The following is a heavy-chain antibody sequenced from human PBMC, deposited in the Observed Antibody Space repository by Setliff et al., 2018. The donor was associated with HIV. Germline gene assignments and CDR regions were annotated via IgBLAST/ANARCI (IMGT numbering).Heavy chain of an antibody. Sequence: LRLSCAASGFTFSSYSMNWVRQAPGKGLEWVSSISSSSTSIYYADSVKGRFTISRDNAKNSLYLQMNSLRADDTAVYYCTRDYAYDWNSVMDVWGKGTTVTVSS. CDR1: GFTFSSYS. CDR3: TRDYAYDWNSVMDV. CDR2: ISSSSTSI. J-gene: IGHJ6*03. V-gene: IGHV3-21*01. D-gene: IGHD1-7*01.